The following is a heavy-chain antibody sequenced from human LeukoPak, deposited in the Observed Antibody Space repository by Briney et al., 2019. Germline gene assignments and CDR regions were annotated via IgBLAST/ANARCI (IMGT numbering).Heavy chain of an antibody. V-gene: IGHV1-2*02. CDR2: IDPDGGGT. CDR3: ARDLARSGLYGMDV. CDR1: GYTFIDYY. J-gene: IGHJ6*02. Sequence: VASVKVSCKASGYTFIDYYIYWVRQAPGQGLEWMGWIDPDGGGTNYAQKFRGRVTMTSDTSTNTAYMELSRLTSDDTATYYCARDLARSGLYGMDVWGQGTTITVSS. D-gene: IGHD2-15*01.